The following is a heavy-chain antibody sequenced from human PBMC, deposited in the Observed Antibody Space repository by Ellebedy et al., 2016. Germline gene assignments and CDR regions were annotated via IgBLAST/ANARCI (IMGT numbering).Heavy chain of an antibody. J-gene: IGHJ2*01. D-gene: IGHD4-23*01. Sequence: SETLSLTXAVSGGSISSGGYSWSWIRQPPGKGLEWIGYIYHSGSTYYNPSLKSRVTISVDRSKNQFSLKLSSVTAADTAVYYCARVWRYDYGGNSGYEHWYFDLWGRGTLVTVSS. CDR1: GGSISSGGYS. CDR3: ARVWRYDYGGNSGYEHWYFDL. V-gene: IGHV4-30-2*01. CDR2: IYHSGST.